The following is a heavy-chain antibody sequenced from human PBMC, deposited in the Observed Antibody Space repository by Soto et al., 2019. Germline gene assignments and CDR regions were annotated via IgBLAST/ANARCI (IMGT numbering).Heavy chain of an antibody. D-gene: IGHD3-22*01. CDR3: ARGGYYDSSGSRNYHYYGMDA. V-gene: IGHV1-18*01. J-gene: IGHJ6*02. CDR1: GYTFNSYG. CDR2: ISPYDDNT. Sequence: QVQLVQSGTEVKKPGASVKVSCKASGYTFNSYGISWVRQAPGQGLEWMGWISPYDDNTNYAQNLQGRVTMTTDTSTRTAYMELRSLRSDDTAVSYCARGGYYDSSGSRNYHYYGMDAWGQGTTVTVS.